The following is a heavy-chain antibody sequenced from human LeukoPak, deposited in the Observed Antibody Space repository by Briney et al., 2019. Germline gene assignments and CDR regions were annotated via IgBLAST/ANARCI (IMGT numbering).Heavy chain of an antibody. J-gene: IGHJ4*02. V-gene: IGHV3-7*01. CDR2: MNQDGGEK. CDR1: GFTFRKYW. CDR3: ARDLGYSSFDY. D-gene: IGHD2-15*01. Sequence: GGSLRLSCAASGFTFRKYWMSWVRQAPGKGLEWVANMNQDGGEKNYVDSVKGRFTISRDNARNSLYLQMNSLTVDDTAVHYCARDLGYSSFDYWGQGALVTVSS.